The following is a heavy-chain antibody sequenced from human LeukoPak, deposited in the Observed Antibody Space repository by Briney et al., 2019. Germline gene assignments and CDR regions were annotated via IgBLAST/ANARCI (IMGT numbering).Heavy chain of an antibody. CDR3: AKERGYDFWSGYYNRYYYGMDV. J-gene: IGHJ6*02. D-gene: IGHD3-3*01. CDR2: ISYDGSNK. V-gene: IGHV3-30*18. CDR1: GFTFSSYD. Sequence: GRSLRLSCAASGFTFSSYDMHWVRRAPGKGLEWVAVISYDGSNKYYADSVKGRFTISRDNSKNTLYLQMNSLRAEDTAVYYCAKERGYDFWSGYYNRYYYGMDVWGQGTTVTVSS.